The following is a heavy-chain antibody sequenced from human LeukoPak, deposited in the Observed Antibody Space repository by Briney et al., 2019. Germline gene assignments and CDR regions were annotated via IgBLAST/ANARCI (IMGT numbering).Heavy chain of an antibody. D-gene: IGHD6-6*01. V-gene: IGHV3-74*01. CDR1: GFTFSSYW. CDR2: INSDGSST. J-gene: IGHJ4*02. CDR3: ARALLEYSSYLDY. Sequence: GGSLRLSCAASGFTFSSYWMHWVRHAPGKGLVWVSRINSDGSSTNYADSVKGRFTISRDNAKNTLYLQMNSLRAEDTAVYYCARALLEYSSYLDYWGQGTLVTVSS.